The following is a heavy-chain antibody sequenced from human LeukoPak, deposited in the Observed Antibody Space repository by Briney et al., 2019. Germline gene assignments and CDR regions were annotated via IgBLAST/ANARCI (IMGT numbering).Heavy chain of an antibody. J-gene: IGHJ4*02. Sequence: GGSLRLSCAASGFIFNNYWMHWVRQAPGKGLVWVSRINSDGSSRNYADSVKSRFTISRDNAKNTLYLQMNSLRAEDTAVYYCASASSHRIAAGGDYWGQGTLVTVSS. CDR1: GFIFNNYW. D-gene: IGHD6-13*01. V-gene: IGHV3-74*01. CDR2: INSDGSSR. CDR3: ASASSHRIAAGGDY.